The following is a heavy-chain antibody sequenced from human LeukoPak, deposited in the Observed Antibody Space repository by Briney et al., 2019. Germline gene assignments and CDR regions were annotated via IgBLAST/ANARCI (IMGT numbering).Heavy chain of an antibody. CDR2: ISSSSSYI. D-gene: IGHD3-9*01. Sequence: GGSLRLSCAASGFTFSSYSMNWVRQAPGKGLEWVSSISSSSSYIYYADSMKGRFTISRDNAKNSLYLQMNSLRAEDTAVYYXARTYYDILTGYYYYFDYXXQGTLVTV. J-gene: IGHJ4*02. V-gene: IGHV3-21*01. CDR3: ARTYYDILTGYYYYFDY. CDR1: GFTFSSYS.